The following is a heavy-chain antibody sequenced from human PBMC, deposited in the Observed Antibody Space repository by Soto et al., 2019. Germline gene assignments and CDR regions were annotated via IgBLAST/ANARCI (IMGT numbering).Heavy chain of an antibody. Sequence: ASLNVYCKTSGYTNTVYHMRWVRKTKEQGLEWMGWINPNSGGTNFAQKVQGRVTMTRDTSISTAYMELSRLRSDDTAVYYCARVVAGAGTDYFDYLVQGTLVT. J-gene: IGHJ4*02. CDR2: INPNSGGT. D-gene: IGHD6-13*01. V-gene: IGHV1-2*02. CDR1: GYTNTVYH. CDR3: ARVVAGAGTDYFDY.